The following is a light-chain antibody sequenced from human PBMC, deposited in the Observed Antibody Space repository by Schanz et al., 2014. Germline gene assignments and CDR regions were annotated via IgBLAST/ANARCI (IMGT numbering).Light chain of an antibody. J-gene: IGKJ2*01. Sequence: DIQVTQSPSTLSASVGDRVTITCRTSESVGRWLAWYQQKPGKAPTLLIYDASRLESGVPSRFSGSGSATEFTLTISNLQPDDFATYYCQQYNSYPYTFGQGTKLEIK. CDR2: DAS. CDR1: ESVGRW. V-gene: IGKV1-5*01. CDR3: QQYNSYPYT.